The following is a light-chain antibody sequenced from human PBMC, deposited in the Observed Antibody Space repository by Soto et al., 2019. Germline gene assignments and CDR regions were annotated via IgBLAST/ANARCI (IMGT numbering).Light chain of an antibody. CDR2: GVS. J-gene: IGLJ1*01. V-gene: IGLV2-14*01. Sequence: QSVLTQPASVSGSPGQSITISCTGSSSDVGGYNYVSWYQQHPGKAPKLMIYGVSKRPSGVSNRFSGSKSGDTASLTISGLQAEDEADYYCSSHTLSSALQVFGTGTKLTVL. CDR3: SSHTLSSALQV. CDR1: SSDVGGYNY.